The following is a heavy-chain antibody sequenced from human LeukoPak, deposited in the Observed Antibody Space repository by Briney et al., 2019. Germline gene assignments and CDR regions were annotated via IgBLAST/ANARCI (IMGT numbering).Heavy chain of an antibody. CDR3: ARDRDDYVWCSYRIFDY. CDR2: IYYRGRT. J-gene: IGHJ4*02. Sequence: TSETLSLTCTASGGSISSYYWSWIRPPPGKGLEWIGYIYYRGRTNSNPSLKSRVSISVDTSKNQFSLKLTSVTAADTAVYYCARDRDDYVWCSYRIFDYWGQGTLVTVSS. D-gene: IGHD3-16*02. V-gene: IGHV4-59*01. CDR1: GGSISSYY.